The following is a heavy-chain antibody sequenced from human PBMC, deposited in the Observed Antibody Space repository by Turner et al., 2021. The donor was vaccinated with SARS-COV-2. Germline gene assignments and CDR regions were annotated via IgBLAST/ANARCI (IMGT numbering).Heavy chain of an antibody. Sequence: QLQLQESGPGLVKPSETLSLTCTVSGCSISSSTYYWGCTRMPQGKGLEWIGKSYYSGITYYNQSLKSRVTIPVDTSQNKFSLKLSSVTAAETAVYYCARLMDTDMDYYGMDFWGQGTTVTVSS. J-gene: IGHJ6*02. CDR1: GCSISSSTYY. V-gene: IGHV4-39*01. CDR3: ARLMDTDMDYYGMDF. D-gene: IGHD5-18*01. CDR2: SYYSGIT.